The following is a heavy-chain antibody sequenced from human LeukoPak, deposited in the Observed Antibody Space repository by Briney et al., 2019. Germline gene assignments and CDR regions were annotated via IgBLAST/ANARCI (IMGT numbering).Heavy chain of an antibody. D-gene: IGHD3-10*01. V-gene: IGHV4-34*01. CDR1: GGSFSGYY. J-gene: IGHJ3*02. CDR3: ARERGDLRGDAFDI. Sequence: SETLSLTCAVYGGSFSGYYWGWIRQPPGKGLEWIGIIYYSGSTYYNPSLKGRVTISVDTSKNQSSLKLSSVTAADTAVYYCARERGDLRGDAFDIWGQGTMVTVSS. CDR2: IYYSGST.